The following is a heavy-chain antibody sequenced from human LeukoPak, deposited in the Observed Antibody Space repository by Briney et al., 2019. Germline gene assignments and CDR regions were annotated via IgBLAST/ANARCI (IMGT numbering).Heavy chain of an antibody. CDR3: AKDGRVVGGDGDHY. J-gene: IGHJ4*02. V-gene: IGHV3-23*01. Sequence: PGGSLRLSCAASGFTFSSYAMSWVRQAPGKGLEWVSAISGSGGSTYYADSVKGRFTISRDNYKNTLYLQMNSLGAGDTAVYYCAKDGRVVGGDGDHYWGQGTLVTVSS. D-gene: IGHD2-21*01. CDR2: ISGSGGST. CDR1: GFTFSSYA.